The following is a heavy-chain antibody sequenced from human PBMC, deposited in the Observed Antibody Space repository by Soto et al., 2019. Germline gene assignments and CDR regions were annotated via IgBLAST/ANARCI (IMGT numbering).Heavy chain of an antibody. V-gene: IGHV4-39*01. CDR3: ASHPLNWSDAES. J-gene: IGHJ5*02. CDR2: IYYSGSS. Sequence: KPSETLSLTCTVSGGSITSSEYYWAWIRQPPGKGLQFVGTIYYSGSSYSNPSLESRLSMSVDTSKNQFSLTMKSVTAADTGVYYCASHPLNWSDAESWGQGVLVTVSS. D-gene: IGHD1-1*01. CDR1: GGSITSSEYY.